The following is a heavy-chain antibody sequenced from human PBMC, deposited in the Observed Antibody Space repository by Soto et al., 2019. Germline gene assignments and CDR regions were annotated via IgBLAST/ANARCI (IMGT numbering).Heavy chain of an antibody. Sequence: GGSLRLSCAASGFTFNSYWMHWVRQAPGKGLVWVSRINGDGSYTGYADSVKGRFTISRDNAKNTLYLQMNILRAEDTAVYFCARSLSSSPDYWGQGTLVTVPQ. CDR3: ARSLSSSPDY. CDR2: INGDGSYT. D-gene: IGHD2-2*01. J-gene: IGHJ4*02. CDR1: GFTFNSYW. V-gene: IGHV3-74*01.